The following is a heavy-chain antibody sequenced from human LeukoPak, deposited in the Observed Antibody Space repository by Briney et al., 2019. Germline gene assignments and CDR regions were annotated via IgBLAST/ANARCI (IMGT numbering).Heavy chain of an antibody. Sequence: ASVKVSCKASGYTFTSYAMHWVRQAPGQRLEWMGWINAGKGNTKYSQRFQGRVTITRDTSASTAYMELSSLRSEDTAVYYCARVSSRALLYWGQGTLVTVSS. V-gene: IGHV1-3*01. CDR2: INAGKGNT. CDR1: GYTFTSYA. J-gene: IGHJ4*02. D-gene: IGHD1-26*01. CDR3: ARVSSRALLY.